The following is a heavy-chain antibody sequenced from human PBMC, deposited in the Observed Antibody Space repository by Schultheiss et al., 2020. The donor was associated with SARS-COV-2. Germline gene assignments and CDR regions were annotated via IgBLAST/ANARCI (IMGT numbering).Heavy chain of an antibody. J-gene: IGHJ4*02. CDR3: ASREYRITGSGLDY. V-gene: IGHV1-69*06. D-gene: IGHD1-20*01. Sequence: SVKVSCKASGYTFTGYYMHWVRQAPGQGLEWMGGIIPIFGTANYAQKFQGRVTITADKSTSTAYMELSSLRSEDTAVYYCASREYRITGSGLDYWGQGTLVTVSS. CDR1: GYTFTGYY. CDR2: IIPIFGTA.